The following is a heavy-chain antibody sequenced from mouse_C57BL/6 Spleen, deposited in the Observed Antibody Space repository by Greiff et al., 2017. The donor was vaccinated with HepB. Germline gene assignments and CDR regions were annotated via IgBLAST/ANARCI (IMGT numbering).Heavy chain of an antibody. J-gene: IGHJ1*03. Sequence: VKLQQSGAELVKPGASVKISCKASGYAFTSYWMNWVKQRPGKGLEWIGHIYPGDGDTNYNGKFKGKATLTADKSSSTAYMQLSSLTSEDSAVYYCAREDYSDFDVWGTGTPVTVSS. CDR3: AREDYSDFDV. CDR1: GYAFTSYW. V-gene: IGHV1-80*01. D-gene: IGHD2-13*01. CDR2: IYPGDGDT.